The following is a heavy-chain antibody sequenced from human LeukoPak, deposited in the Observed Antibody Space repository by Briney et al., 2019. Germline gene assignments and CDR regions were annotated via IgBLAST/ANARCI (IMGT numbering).Heavy chain of an antibody. D-gene: IGHD3-10*01. CDR2: ISGSGGST. CDR1: GFTFSSYA. Sequence: PAASLRLSCAASGFTFSSYAMSWVRQAPGKGLEWVSAISGSGGSTYYADSVKGRFTISRDNSKNTLYLQMNSLRAEDTAVYYCATHRYELWPHDLDYWGQGTLVTVPS. CDR3: ATHRYELWPHDLDY. J-gene: IGHJ4*02. V-gene: IGHV3-23*01.